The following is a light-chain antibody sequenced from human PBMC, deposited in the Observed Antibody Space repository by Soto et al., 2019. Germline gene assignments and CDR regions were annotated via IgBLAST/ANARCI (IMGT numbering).Light chain of an antibody. CDR3: QQRSNWIT. CDR1: QSVGGS. J-gene: IGKJ5*01. CDR2: DTS. V-gene: IGKV3-11*01. Sequence: EIVLTQSPATLSLFPGERATLSCRSSQSVGGSLAWYQQKPGQAPMLLLYDTSSRATGIPARFSGSGSGTDFTLTISSLEPEDFAVYYCQQRSNWITFGQGTRLEIE.